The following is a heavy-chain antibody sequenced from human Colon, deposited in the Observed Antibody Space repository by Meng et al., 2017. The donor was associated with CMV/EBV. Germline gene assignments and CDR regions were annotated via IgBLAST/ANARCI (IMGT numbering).Heavy chain of an antibody. CDR1: GGSVNSGGYY. CDR2: VYYSGSA. Sequence: SETLSLTCTVSGGSVNSGGYYWSWIRQPPGKGLEWMGYVYYSGSATYSPSLRSRVSISLDMSKNHFSLKLRSVTAADTAMYFCARGLGHASNNSHDYWGQGTLVTVSS. J-gene: IGHJ4*02. D-gene: IGHD1-1*01. CDR3: ARGLGHASNNSHDY. V-gene: IGHV4-61*03.